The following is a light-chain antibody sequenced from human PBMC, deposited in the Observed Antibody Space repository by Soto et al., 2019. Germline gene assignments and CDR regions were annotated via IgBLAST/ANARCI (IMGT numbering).Light chain of an antibody. CDR1: QSVNNK. CDR2: GAF. V-gene: IGKV3-15*01. J-gene: IGKJ4*01. Sequence: EIVMTQSPATLSVSPGERATLSCRASQSVNNKLAWYQQRPGQAPRLLIYGAFTRATDIPARFSGSGSGTEFTLTISGLQSEDFAVYYCQQYNNWPPLTFGGGTKVEI. CDR3: QQYNNWPPLT.